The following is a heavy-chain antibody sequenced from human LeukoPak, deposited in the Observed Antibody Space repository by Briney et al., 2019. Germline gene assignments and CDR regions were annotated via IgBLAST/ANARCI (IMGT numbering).Heavy chain of an antibody. CDR3: ARDYKYAFDN. J-gene: IGHJ4*02. CDR1: GFTFSNYS. CDR2: IGIDSSNT. D-gene: IGHD5-24*01. Sequence: GGSLRLSCAASGFTFSNYSMNWVRQAPGKGLEWTSYIGIDSSNTYYADSVKGRFTISGDKSKNTLYLQMNSLRVEDTAVCYCARDYKYAFDNWGQGTLVTVSS. V-gene: IGHV3-48*01.